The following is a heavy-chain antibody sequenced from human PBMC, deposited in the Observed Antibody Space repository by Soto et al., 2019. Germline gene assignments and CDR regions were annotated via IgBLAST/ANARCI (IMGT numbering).Heavy chain of an antibody. V-gene: IGHV3-23*01. D-gene: IGHD3-16*01. CDR3: AKDRLAGGFDY. CDR1: GFTFSNYA. J-gene: IGHJ4*02. CDR2: VSATAGTT. Sequence: GGSLRLSCAASGFTFSNYAVSWVRQAPGRGLEWVSLVSATAGTTYYTDSVKGRFTISRDNSRNTVYLQMNSLRADDTAVYYCAKDRLAGGFDYWGQGTLVTVSS.